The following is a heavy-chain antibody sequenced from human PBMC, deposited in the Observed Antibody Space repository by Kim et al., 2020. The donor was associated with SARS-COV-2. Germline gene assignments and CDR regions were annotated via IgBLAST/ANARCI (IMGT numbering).Heavy chain of an antibody. D-gene: IGHD3-3*01. V-gene: IGHV5-10-1*01. CDR2: IDPSDSYT. CDR3: ARPYYDFWSGYYTDYYFDY. J-gene: IGHJ4*02. CDR1: GYSFTSYW. Sequence: GESLKISCKGSGYSFTSYWISWVRQMPGKGLEWMGRIDPSDSYTNYSPSFQGHVTISADKSISTAYLQWSSLKASDTAMYYCARPYYDFWSGYYTDYYFDYWGQGTLVTVSS.